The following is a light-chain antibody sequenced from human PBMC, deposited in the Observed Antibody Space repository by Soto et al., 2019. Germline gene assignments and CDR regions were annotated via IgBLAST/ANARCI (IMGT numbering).Light chain of an antibody. V-gene: IGKV3-15*01. CDR1: QSVSSN. Sequence: EIVMTQSPATLSVSPGERVTLSCRASQSVSSNLAWYQQKPGQAPRLLIYGISTRAPGLPARFSGSGSETEFTLTISSLQSEDFAVYYCQQYNNWPLTFGGGTKVEIK. CDR3: QQYNNWPLT. J-gene: IGKJ4*01. CDR2: GIS.